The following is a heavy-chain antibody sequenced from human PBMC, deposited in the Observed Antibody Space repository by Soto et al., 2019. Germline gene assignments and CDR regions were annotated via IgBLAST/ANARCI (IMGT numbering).Heavy chain of an antibody. J-gene: IGHJ2*01. CDR3: AREGGAAPGARREWYLDL. V-gene: IGHV1-2*04. D-gene: IGHD6-25*01. CDR2: INPHTGDT. Sequence: QVQLVQSGAEVKKPGASVTVSCKTSGYPLTVFYIHWVRQAPGQGLEWMAWINPHTGDTNTALKFQGWVTMTRDTSINTAFMELTRLSSDDTALYYCAREGGAAPGARREWYLDLWGRGTLVSVSS. CDR1: GYPLTVFY.